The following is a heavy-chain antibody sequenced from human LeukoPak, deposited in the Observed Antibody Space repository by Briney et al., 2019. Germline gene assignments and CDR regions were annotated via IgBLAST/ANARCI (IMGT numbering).Heavy chain of an antibody. J-gene: IGHJ5*02. CDR2: INHSGST. Sequence: KPSETLSLTCAVYGGSFSGYYWSWIRQPPGKGLEWIGEINHSGSTNYNPSLKSRVTISVDTSKNQFSLKLSSVTAADTAVYYCARGPAGGAGRWFHPWGQGNLVNVSS. CDR1: GGSFSGYY. CDR3: ARGPAGGAGRWFHP. D-gene: IGHD1-1*01. V-gene: IGHV4-34*01.